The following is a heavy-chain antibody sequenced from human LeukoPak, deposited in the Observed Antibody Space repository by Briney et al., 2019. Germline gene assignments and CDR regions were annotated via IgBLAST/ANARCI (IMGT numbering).Heavy chain of an antibody. D-gene: IGHD2-2*01. CDR2: IIPIFGTA. V-gene: IGHV1-69*13. CDR3: ARIPKYCSSTSCYPFDY. CDR1: GGTFSSYA. J-gene: IGHJ4*02. Sequence: ASVKVSCKASGGTFSSYAISWVRQAPGQGLEWMGGIIPIFGTANYAQKFQGRVTITADESTSTAYMELSSLRSEDTAAYYCARIPKYCSSTSCYPFDYWGQGTLVTVSS.